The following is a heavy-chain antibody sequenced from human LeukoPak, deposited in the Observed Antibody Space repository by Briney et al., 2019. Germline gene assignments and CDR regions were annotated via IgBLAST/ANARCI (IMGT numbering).Heavy chain of an antibody. Sequence: ASVKVSCKASGYTFTSYDINWVRQATGQGLEWMGWMNPNSGNTGYAQKFQGRVTMTRNTSISTVYMELSSLRSEDTAVYYCACCSGSDGWYYYYGMDVWGQGTTVTGSS. CDR1: GYTFTSYD. D-gene: IGHD3-10*02. CDR3: ACCSGSDGWYYYYGMDV. V-gene: IGHV1-8*01. CDR2: MNPNSGNT. J-gene: IGHJ6*02.